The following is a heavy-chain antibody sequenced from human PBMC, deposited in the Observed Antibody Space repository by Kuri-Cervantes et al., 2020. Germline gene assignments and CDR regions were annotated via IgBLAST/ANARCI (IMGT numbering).Heavy chain of an antibody. CDR3: ARGAPGQLPRWFDP. J-gene: IGHJ5*02. D-gene: IGHD4-23*01. CDR2: IIPIFGTA. V-gene: IGHV1-69*13. CDR1: GGTFSSYA. Sequence: SVKVSCQASGGTFSSYAISWVRQAPGQGLEWMGGIIPIFGTANYAQKFQGRVTITADESTSTAYMELSSLRSQDTAVYYCARGAPGQLPRWFDPWGQGTLVTVSS.